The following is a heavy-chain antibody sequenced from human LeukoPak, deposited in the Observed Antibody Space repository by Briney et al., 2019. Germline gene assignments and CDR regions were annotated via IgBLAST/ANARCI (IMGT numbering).Heavy chain of an antibody. Sequence: PGGSLRLSCAASGFTFSDSYMSWIRQAPGKGLEWISYISGSSSFTSYTGSVKGRFTISRDNAKNSLYLQMNSLAVEDTAVYYCARDPRGYSYGYLDHWGLGTLVTVSS. J-gene: IGHJ5*02. V-gene: IGHV3-11*06. D-gene: IGHD5-18*01. CDR3: ARDPRGYSYGYLDH. CDR2: ISGSSSFT. CDR1: GFTFSDSY.